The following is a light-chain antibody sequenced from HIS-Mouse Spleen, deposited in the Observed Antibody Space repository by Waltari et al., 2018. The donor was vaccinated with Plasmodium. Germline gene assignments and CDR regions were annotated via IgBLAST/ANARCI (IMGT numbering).Light chain of an antibody. CDR3: QQYNNWSFT. J-gene: IGKJ3*01. V-gene: IGKV3-15*01. CDR1: QSVSSN. CDR2: GAS. Sequence: EIVMTQSQATLSVSPGERGTISCRASQSVSSNLAWYQQKPGQAPRLLIYGASTRATGIPARFSGSGSGTEFTLTISSLQSEDFAVYYCQQYNNWSFTFGPGTKVDIK.